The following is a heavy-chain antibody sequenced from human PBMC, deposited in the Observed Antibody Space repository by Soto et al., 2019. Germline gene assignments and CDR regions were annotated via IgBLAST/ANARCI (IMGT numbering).Heavy chain of an antibody. CDR1: GGSISSSSYY. D-gene: IGHD6-19*01. V-gene: IGHV4-39*01. CDR2: IYYSGST. CDR3: ARQYQWQWLGRWFDP. Sequence: QLQLQESGPGLVKPSETLSLTCTVSGGSISSSSYYWGWIRQPPGKGLEWIGSIYYSGSTYYNPSIKSRVTISVDTSKNQFSLKLSSVTAADTAVYYCARQYQWQWLGRWFDPWGQGTLVTVSS. J-gene: IGHJ5*02.